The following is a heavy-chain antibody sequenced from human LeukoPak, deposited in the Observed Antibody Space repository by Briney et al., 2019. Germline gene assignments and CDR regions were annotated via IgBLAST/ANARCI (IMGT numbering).Heavy chain of an antibody. CDR3: ARERRYCSSTSCYRDGFDY. CDR1: GYSISSGYY. Sequence: SETLSLTCAVSGYSISSGYYWGWIRQPPGKGLEWIGSIYHSGSTYYNPSLKSRVTISVDTSKNQFSLKLSSVTAADTAVYYCARERRYCSSTSCYRDGFDYWGQGTLVTVSS. D-gene: IGHD2-2*01. J-gene: IGHJ4*02. V-gene: IGHV4-38-2*02. CDR2: IYHSGST.